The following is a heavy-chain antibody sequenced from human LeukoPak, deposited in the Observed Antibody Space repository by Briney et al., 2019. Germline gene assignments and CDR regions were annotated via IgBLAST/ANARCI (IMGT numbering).Heavy chain of an antibody. CDR2: INPNSGGT. V-gene: IGHV1-2*02. CDR1: GYTFTGYY. J-gene: IGHJ5*02. CDR3: ARARPLSSMIVVVITKEYWFDP. D-gene: IGHD3-22*01. Sequence: GASVKVSCKASGYTFTGYYMQWVRQAPGQGLEWMGWINPNSGGTNYAQKFQGRVTMTRNTSVSTAYMELSSLRSEDTAVYYCARARPLSSMIVVVITKEYWFDPWGQGTLVTVSS.